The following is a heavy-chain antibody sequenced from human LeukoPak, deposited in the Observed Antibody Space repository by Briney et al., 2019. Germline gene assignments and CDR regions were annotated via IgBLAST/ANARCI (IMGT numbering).Heavy chain of an antibody. J-gene: IGHJ4*02. Sequence: GGSLRLSCAASGFTVSSNYMSWVRQAPGKGLEWVSAISGSGGSTYYADSVKGRFTISRDNSKNTLYLQMNSLGAEDTAVYYCAKGSYLVIPSPFDYWGQGTLVTVSS. CDR2: ISGSGGST. D-gene: IGHD3-9*01. V-gene: IGHV3-23*01. CDR3: AKGSYLVIPSPFDY. CDR1: GFTVSSNY.